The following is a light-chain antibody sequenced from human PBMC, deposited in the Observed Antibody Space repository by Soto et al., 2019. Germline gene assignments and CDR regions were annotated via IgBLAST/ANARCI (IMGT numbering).Light chain of an antibody. V-gene: IGKV1-39*01. CDR3: QQSYSTPYT. J-gene: IGKJ2*01. Sequence: DIQMTQSPSSLSASVGDRVTITCRASQSISSYLNWYQQKPGKAPKLLIYAASSLQSGVPSRFSGSGSGTDFTLTISSLQPEDFATYYCQQSYSTPYTLGQGPKLEIK. CDR1: QSISSY. CDR2: AAS.